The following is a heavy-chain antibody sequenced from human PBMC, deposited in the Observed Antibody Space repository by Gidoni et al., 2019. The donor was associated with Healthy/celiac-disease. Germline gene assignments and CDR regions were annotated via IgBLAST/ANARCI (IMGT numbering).Heavy chain of an antibody. CDR3: ARGIVVVPAARNNWFDP. Sequence: QVQLQQWCAGLWKPSETLSITCAVSGGAFSGYYWSWIRQPPGKGPEWIGEINQSGSTNYNPALKSRVTISVDTSKSQFSLKLSSVTAADTAVYYCARGIVVVPAARNNWFDPWGQGTLVTVSS. V-gene: IGHV4-34*01. J-gene: IGHJ5*02. D-gene: IGHD2-2*01. CDR1: GGAFSGYY. CDR2: INQSGST.